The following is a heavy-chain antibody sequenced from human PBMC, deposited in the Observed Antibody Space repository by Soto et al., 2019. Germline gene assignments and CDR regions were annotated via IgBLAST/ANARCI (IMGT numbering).Heavy chain of an antibody. CDR2: ISGSGGNT. CDR3: AKDPNGDYVGAVYY. V-gene: IGHV3-23*01. CDR1: GLTFSSYA. Sequence: EVQLLESGGGLVQPGGSLRLSCAASGLTFSSYALTWVRQAPGQGLEWVSSISGSGGNTKYADSVKGRFTISRDNSKNMLFLQMNSLRAEDTAVYYCAKDPNGDYVGAVYYWGQGTLVTVSS. J-gene: IGHJ4*02. D-gene: IGHD4-17*01.